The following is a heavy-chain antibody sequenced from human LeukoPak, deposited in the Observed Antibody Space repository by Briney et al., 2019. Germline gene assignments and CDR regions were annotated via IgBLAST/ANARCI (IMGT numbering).Heavy chain of an antibody. J-gene: IGHJ5*02. CDR3: ARVVQGYSYGPNWFDP. Sequence: GASVKVSCKASGYTFTGYYMHWVRQAPGQGLEWMGWINPNSGGTNYAQKFQGRVTMTRDTSISTAYMELSRLRSDDTAVYYCARVVQGYSYGPNWFDPWGQGTLDTVSS. V-gene: IGHV1-2*02. D-gene: IGHD5-18*01. CDR2: INPNSGGT. CDR1: GYTFTGYY.